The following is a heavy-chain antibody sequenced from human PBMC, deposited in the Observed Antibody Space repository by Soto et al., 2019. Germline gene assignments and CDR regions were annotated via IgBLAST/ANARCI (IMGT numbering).Heavy chain of an antibody. J-gene: IGHJ6*02. CDR3: ARPARTFSYYYYGMDV. D-gene: IGHD2-15*01. CDR2: IIPIFGTA. Sequence: ASVKVSCKASGGTFSSYAISWVRQAPGQGLERMGGIIPIFGTANYAQKFQGRVTITADESTSTAYMELSSLRSEDTAVYYCARPARTFSYYYYGMDVWGQGTTVTVSS. V-gene: IGHV1-69*13. CDR1: GGTFSSYA.